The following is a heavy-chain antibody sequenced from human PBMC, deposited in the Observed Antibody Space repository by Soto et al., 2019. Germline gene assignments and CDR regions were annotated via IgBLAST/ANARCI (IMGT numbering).Heavy chain of an antibody. CDR3: ARDRGCGGDCLNFSFDY. D-gene: IGHD2-21*02. Sequence: SETLSLTCTVSGGSISSGDYYWSWIRQPPGKGLEWIGYIYYSGSTYYNPSLKSRVTISVDTSKNQFSLKLSSVTAADTAVYYCARDRGCGGDCLNFSFDYWGQRTLVTVSS. CDR1: GGSISSGDYY. CDR2: IYYSGST. V-gene: IGHV4-30-4*01. J-gene: IGHJ4*02.